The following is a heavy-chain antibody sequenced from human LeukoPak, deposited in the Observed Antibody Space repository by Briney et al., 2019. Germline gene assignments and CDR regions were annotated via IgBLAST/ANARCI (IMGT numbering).Heavy chain of an antibody. Sequence: ASVKVSCKASGYTFTGYYMHWVRQAPGQGLEWMGWINPNSGGTNYAQKFQGRVTMTRDTSISTAYMELSRLRSDDTAVYYCARDAQYDSSGKVDYWGQGTLVTVSS. CDR1: GYTFTGYY. V-gene: IGHV1-2*02. CDR3: ARDAQYDSSGKVDY. CDR2: INPNSGGT. J-gene: IGHJ4*02. D-gene: IGHD3-22*01.